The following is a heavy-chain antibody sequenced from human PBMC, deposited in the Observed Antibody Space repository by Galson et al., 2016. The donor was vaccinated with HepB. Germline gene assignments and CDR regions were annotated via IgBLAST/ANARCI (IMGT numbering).Heavy chain of an antibody. D-gene: IGHD3-22*01. CDR1: GYTFTSYG. CDR2: ISADNGNT. CDR3: ARDSPYYDSSGYYYGAHYYGMDV. Sequence: SVKVSCKASGYTFTSYGISWVRQAPGQGLEWMGWISADNGNTNYAQKSQGRVTMTTDTSTSTGYMELRSLRSDDTAVYYCARDSPYYDSSGYYYGAHYYGMDVWGQGTTVAVSS. V-gene: IGHV1-18*01. J-gene: IGHJ6*02.